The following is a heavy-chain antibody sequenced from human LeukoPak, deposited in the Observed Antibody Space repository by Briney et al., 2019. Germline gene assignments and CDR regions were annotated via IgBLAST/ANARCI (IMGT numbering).Heavy chain of an antibody. J-gene: IGHJ4*02. CDR3: AGDLYGSGSYYPTVFDY. D-gene: IGHD3-10*01. Sequence: PGGSLRLSCAASGFTFSGSGMHWVCQAPGKGLEWVANIKQDGSEKYYVDSVKGRFTISRDNAKNSLYLQMNSLRAEDTAVYYCAGDLYGSGSYYPTVFDYWGQGTLVTVSS. CDR2: IKQDGSEK. CDR1: GFTFSGSG. V-gene: IGHV3-7*01.